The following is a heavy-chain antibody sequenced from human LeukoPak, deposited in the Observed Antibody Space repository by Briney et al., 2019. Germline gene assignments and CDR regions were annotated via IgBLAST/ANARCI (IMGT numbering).Heavy chain of an antibody. CDR3: ARGANYYDSSGYYYVDAFDI. D-gene: IGHD3-22*01. CDR1: GYTFTSYG. CDR2: ISAYSGNT. Sequence: ASVKVSCKASGYTFTSYGISWVRQAPGQGLEWMGWISAYSGNTNYAQKLQGRVTMTTDTSTSTAYMELRSLRSDDTAVYYCARGANYYDSSGYYYVDAFDIWGQGTMVTVSS. J-gene: IGHJ3*02. V-gene: IGHV1-18*01.